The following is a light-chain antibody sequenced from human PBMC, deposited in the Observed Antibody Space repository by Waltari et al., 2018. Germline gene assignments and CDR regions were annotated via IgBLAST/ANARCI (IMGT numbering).Light chain of an antibody. CDR3: MQGLQSPLG. CDR2: LAS. Sequence: DIVMTQSPLSLPVTPGEPASISCRSSQSLLHYTGYNSLDWYLQKPGQSPQLLVYLASNLASGVPDRFSVSGSGTNFTLKISRVEAEDVGVYYCMQGLQSPLGFGGGTKVEIK. V-gene: IGKV2-28*01. CDR1: QSLLHYTGYNS. J-gene: IGKJ4*01.